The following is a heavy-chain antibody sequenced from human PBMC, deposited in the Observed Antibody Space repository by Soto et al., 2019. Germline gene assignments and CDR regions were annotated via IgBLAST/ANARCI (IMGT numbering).Heavy chain of an antibody. D-gene: IGHD6-13*01. V-gene: IGHV4-39*01. CDR1: GGSISCSSYY. CDR2: IYYSGST. CDR3: ARFWAAAGKWFDP. Sequence: ETLSLTCTVSGGSISCSSYYWGWIRQPPGKGLEWIGSIYYSGSTYYNPSLKSRVTISVDTSKNQFSLKLSSVTAADTAVYYCARFWAAAGKWFDPWGQGTLVNVS. J-gene: IGHJ5*02.